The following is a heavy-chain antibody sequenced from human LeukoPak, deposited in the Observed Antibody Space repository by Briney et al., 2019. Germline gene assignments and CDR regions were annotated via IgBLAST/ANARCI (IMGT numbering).Heavy chain of an antibody. V-gene: IGHV3-23*01. CDR2: ISGSGGST. CDR3: ANLDYGDFDAFDI. Sequence: GGSLRLSCAASGFTFSSYSMNWVRQAPGKGLEWVSAISGSGGSTYYADSVKGRFTISRDNSKNTLYLQMNSLRAEDTAVYYCANLDYGDFDAFDIWGQGTMVTVSS. J-gene: IGHJ3*02. CDR1: GFTFSSYS. D-gene: IGHD4-17*01.